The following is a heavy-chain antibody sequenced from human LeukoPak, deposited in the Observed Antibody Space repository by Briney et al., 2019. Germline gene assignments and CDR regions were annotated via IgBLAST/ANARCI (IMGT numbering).Heavy chain of an antibody. V-gene: IGHV3-7*01. CDR2: IKQDGGEK. J-gene: IGHJ4*02. CDR3: AKDGYFDWLLVPSRGNYFDY. Sequence: PGGSLRLSCAASGFTVSGYWMSWVRQAPGKGLEWVANIKQDGGEKYYVDSVKGRFTISRDNAKNSLYLQMNALRAEDTAVYYCAKDGYFDWLLVPSRGNYFDYWGQGTLVTVSS. D-gene: IGHD3-9*01. CDR1: GFTVSGYW.